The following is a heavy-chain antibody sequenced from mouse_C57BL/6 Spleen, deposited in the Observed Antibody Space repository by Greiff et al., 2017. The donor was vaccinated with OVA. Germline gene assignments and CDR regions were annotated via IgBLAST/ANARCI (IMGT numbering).Heavy chain of an antibody. CDR3: ARPSLYYGSSQYYFDY. D-gene: IGHD1-1*01. J-gene: IGHJ2*01. V-gene: IGHV1-69*01. Sequence: QVQLQQPGAELVMPGASVKLSCKASGYTFTSYWMHWVKQRPGQGLEWIGEIDPSDSYTNYNQKFKGKSTLTVDKSSSTAYMQLSSLTSEDSAVYYCARPSLYYGSSQYYFDYWGQGTTLTVSS. CDR2: IDPSDSYT. CDR1: GYTFTSYW.